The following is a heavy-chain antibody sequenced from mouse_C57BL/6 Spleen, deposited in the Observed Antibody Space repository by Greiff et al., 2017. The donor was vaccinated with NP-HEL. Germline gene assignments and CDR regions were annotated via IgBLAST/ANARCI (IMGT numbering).Heavy chain of an antibody. CDR2: IDPETGGT. V-gene: IGHV1-15*01. D-gene: IGHD3-3*01. J-gene: IGHJ2*01. Sequence: QVQLQQSGAELVRPGASVTLSCKASGYTFADYEMHWVKQTPVHGLEWIGAIDPETGGTAYNQKFKGKAILTADKSSSTAYMELRSLTSEDSAVYYCTRERAGRGYFDYWGQGTTLTVSS. CDR3: TRERAGRGYFDY. CDR1: GYTFADYE.